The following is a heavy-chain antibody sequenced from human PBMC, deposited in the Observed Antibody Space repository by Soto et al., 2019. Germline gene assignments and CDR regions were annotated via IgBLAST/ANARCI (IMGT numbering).Heavy chain of an antibody. V-gene: IGHV3-23*01. D-gene: IGHD3-10*01. CDR3: AKTQEGPIWFGELLRASTFDY. CDR1: GFTFSSYA. CDR2: ISGSGGST. J-gene: IGHJ4*02. Sequence: GGSLRLSCAASGFTFSSYAMSWVRQAPGKGLEWVSAISGSGGSTYYADSVKGRFTISRDNSKNTLYLQMNSLRAEDTAVYYCAKTQEGPIWFGELLRASTFDYWGQGTLVTVSS.